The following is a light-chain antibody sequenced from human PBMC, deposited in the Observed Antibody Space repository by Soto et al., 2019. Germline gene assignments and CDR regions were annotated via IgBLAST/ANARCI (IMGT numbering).Light chain of an antibody. J-gene: IGKJ4*01. V-gene: IGKV3-15*01. CDR1: QSLSTN. Sequence: EIVMTQSPATLSVSPGERATLSCRASQSLSTNLAWYQQKPGQAPRLLIYGASTRATGIPARFSGSGSVTEFTLTISSLQSEDFAVYYCQQYDNWPSLTFGGGTKVEIK. CDR2: GAS. CDR3: QQYDNWPSLT.